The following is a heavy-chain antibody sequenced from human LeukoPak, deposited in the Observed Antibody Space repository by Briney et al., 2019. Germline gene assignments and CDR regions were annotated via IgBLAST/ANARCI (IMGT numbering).Heavy chain of an antibody. CDR2: INHSGST. D-gene: IGHD3-22*01. CDR3: ARGKDSSGYYDGLGY. CDR1: GGSFSGYY. J-gene: IGHJ4*02. Sequence: PSETLSLTCAVYGGSFSGYYWSWIRQPPGKGLEWIGEINHSGSTNYNPPLKSRVPISVDTSKNQFSLKLSSVTAADTAVYYCARGKDSSGYYDGLGYWGQGTLVTVSS. V-gene: IGHV4-34*01.